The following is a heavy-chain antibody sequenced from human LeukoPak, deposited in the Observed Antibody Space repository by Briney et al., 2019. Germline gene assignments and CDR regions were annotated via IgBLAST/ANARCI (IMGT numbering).Heavy chain of an antibody. D-gene: IGHD6-13*01. J-gene: IGHJ5*02. Sequence: GGSLRLSCAASGFTFSSYSMNWVRQAPGKGLEWVSSISSSSSYIYYADSVKGRFTISRDNAKNSLYLPMNSLRAEDTAVYYCARDRGGSSWYEASWFDPWGQGPLVTVSS. V-gene: IGHV3-21*01. CDR1: GFTFSSYS. CDR3: ARDRGGSSWYEASWFDP. CDR2: ISSSSSYI.